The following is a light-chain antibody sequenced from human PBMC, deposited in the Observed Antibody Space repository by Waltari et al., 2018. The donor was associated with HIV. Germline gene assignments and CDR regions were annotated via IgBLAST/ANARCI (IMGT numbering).Light chain of an antibody. CDR2: CAY. J-gene: IGKJ2*01. CDR3: QQYYSTPPT. V-gene: IGKV4-1*01. Sequence: DIVMTQSPDLLAVSLGERAFINCKSSQSLLYTSNSKNYLAWYHQRPGQPFKLLSYCAYIRGSWVPDRFSGSGSGTDCTLTISSLQSEDVAVYFCQQYYSTPPTFGQGTKLEIK. CDR1: QSLLYTSNSKNY.